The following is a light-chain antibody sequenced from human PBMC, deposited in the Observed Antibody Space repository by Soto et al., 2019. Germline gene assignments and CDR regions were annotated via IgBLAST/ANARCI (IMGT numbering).Light chain of an antibody. CDR3: SSYAASNNFYFV. Sequence: QSVLTQPPSAYGSPGQSVTISCTGTSSAVGGYNYVSWYQQYPGRAPKLMIYEVTKRPSGVPDRFSGSKSGNTASLTVSGLQAEDEADYYCSSYAASNNFYFVFGGGTKLTVL. V-gene: IGLV2-8*01. CDR1: SSAVGGYNY. CDR2: EVT. J-gene: IGLJ3*02.